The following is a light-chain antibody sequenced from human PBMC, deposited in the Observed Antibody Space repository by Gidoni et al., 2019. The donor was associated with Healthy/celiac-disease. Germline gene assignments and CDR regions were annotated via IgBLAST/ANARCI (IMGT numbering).Light chain of an antibody. J-gene: IGKJ2*01. CDR1: QSVLYSDNNQHY. V-gene: IGKV4-1*01. CDR3: QQYYSKPYT. Sequence: DNVMTQYPDSLAGSLGERPTINCKSSQSVLYSDNNQHYLAWYQQKPGQPPKLLIYWASTRDSGVPYRFSGSGSGTDFTLTIRSLQAEDLAVYYCQQYYSKPYTFGQXTKLE. CDR2: WAS.